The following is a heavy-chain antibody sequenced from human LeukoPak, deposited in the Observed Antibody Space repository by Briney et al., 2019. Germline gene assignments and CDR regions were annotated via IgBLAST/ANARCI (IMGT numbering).Heavy chain of an antibody. CDR3: ARGSGDYDFWSGYNYDAFDI. CDR2: MNPNSGNT. CDR1: GYTFTSYD. V-gene: IGHV1-8*03. J-gene: IGHJ3*02. Sequence: GASVKVSCKASGYTFTSYDINWVRQATGQGLEWMGWMNPNSGNTGYAQKFQGRVTITRNTSISTAYMELSSLRSEDTAVYYCARGSGDYDFWSGYNYDAFDIWGQGTMVTVSS. D-gene: IGHD3-3*01.